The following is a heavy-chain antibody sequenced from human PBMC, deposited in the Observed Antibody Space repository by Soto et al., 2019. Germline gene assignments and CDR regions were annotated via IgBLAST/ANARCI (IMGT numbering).Heavy chain of an antibody. J-gene: IGHJ4*02. CDR2: IYWDDDE. V-gene: IGHV2-5*02. D-gene: IGHD5-18*01. CDR1: GFSLTTRGVG. Sequence: QITLKESGPTLVKPTQTLTLTCTFSGFSLTTRGVGVGWIRQPPGKALEWLALIYWDDDEGYSPSLKSRITIAKDTCKNQVVLTRPNMDPVDTSTYYCAHRPRGYSYHFDYWGQGTLVTVSS. CDR3: AHRPRGYSYHFDY.